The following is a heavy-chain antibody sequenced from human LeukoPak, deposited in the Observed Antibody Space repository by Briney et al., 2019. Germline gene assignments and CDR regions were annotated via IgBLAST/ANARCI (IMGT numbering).Heavy chain of an antibody. CDR1: GFTVSSNY. D-gene: IGHD1-26*01. J-gene: IGHJ6*02. CDR2: IYSGGST. CDR3: ASRRKSFYGMDV. Sequence: GGSLRLSCAASGFTVSSNYMSWVRQAPGKGLEWVSVIYSGGSTYYADSVKGRFTISRDNSKNTLYLQINSLRAEDTAVYYCASRRKSFYGMDVWGQGTTVTVSS. V-gene: IGHV3-53*01.